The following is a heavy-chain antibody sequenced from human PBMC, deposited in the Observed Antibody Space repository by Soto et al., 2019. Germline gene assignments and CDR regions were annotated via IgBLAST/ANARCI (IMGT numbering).Heavy chain of an antibody. CDR1: GGSISSYY. J-gene: IGHJ4*02. CDR3: ARRYGGNLDY. CDR2: IYYSGGT. D-gene: IGHD1-26*01. V-gene: IGHV4-59*08. Sequence: QVQLQESGPGLVKPSETLSLTCTVSGGSISSYYWSWIRQPPGKGLEWIGNIYYSGGTNYNPSLKSRVTISVDSSKNHFSLKLSSVTAADTAVYYCARRYGGNLDYWGQGTLVTVSS.